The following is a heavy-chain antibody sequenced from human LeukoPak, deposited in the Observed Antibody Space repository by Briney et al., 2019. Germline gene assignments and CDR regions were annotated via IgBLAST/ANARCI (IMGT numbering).Heavy chain of an antibody. V-gene: IGHV1-69*01. J-gene: IGHJ5*02. CDR2: IIPIFGTA. Sequence: ASVKVSRKASGGTFSSYAISWVRQAPGQGLEWMGGIIPIFGTANYAQKFQGRVTITADESTSTAYMELSSLRSEDTAVYYCARLGIAAYWTNWFDPWGQGTLVTVSS. CDR1: GGTFSSYA. CDR3: ARLGIAAYWTNWFDP. D-gene: IGHD6-13*01.